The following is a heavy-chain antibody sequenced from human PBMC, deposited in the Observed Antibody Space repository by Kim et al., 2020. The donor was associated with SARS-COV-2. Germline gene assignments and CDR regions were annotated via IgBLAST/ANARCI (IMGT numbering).Heavy chain of an antibody. Sequence: SRVTISVDTSKNQFSLKLSSVTAADTAVYYCAREGCSGGSCLLVYYGMDVWGQGTTVTVSS. D-gene: IGHD2-15*01. J-gene: IGHJ6*02. V-gene: IGHV4-39*02. CDR3: AREGCSGGSCLLVYYGMDV.